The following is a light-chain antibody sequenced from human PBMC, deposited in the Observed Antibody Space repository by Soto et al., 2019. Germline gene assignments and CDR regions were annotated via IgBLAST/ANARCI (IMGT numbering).Light chain of an antibody. CDR1: TGAVTASHY. J-gene: IGLJ7*01. CDR3: LLSCSDPRV. CDR2: DTS. V-gene: IGLV7-46*01. Sequence: QAVVTQEPSLTVSPGGTVTLTCDSSTGAVTASHYPFWFQQKPGQAPRTLIFDTSDKSSWTPARFSGSLLGGKAALTLSGAQPEDEAEYYCLLSCSDPRVFGGGTQLTVL.